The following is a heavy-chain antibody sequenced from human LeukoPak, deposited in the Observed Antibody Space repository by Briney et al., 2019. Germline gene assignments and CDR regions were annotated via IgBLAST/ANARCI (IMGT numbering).Heavy chain of an antibody. J-gene: IGHJ6*03. Sequence: SETLSLTCTVSGGSISSYYWSWIRQPAGKGLEWIGRIYTSGSTNYNPSLKSRVTMSVDTSKNQFSLKLSSVTAADTAVYYCARVISGAGYYYYYMDVWGKGTTVTISS. CDR1: GGSISSYY. V-gene: IGHV4-4*07. D-gene: IGHD5-12*01. CDR2: IYTSGST. CDR3: ARVISGAGYYYYYMDV.